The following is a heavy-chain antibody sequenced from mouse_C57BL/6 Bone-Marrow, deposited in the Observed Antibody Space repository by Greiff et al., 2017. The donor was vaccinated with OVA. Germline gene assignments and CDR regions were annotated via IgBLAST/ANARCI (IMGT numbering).Heavy chain of an antibody. CDR2: IDPSDSYT. J-gene: IGHJ3*01. CDR3: ARWVNTWFAY. D-gene: IGHD2-2*01. V-gene: IGHV1-59*01. CDR1: GYTFTSYW. Sequence: VQLQQPGAELVRPGTSVKLSCKASGYTFTSYWMHWVKQRPGQGLEWIGVIDPSDSYTNSNQKFKGKATLTVDTSSSTAYMQLSSLTSEDSAVYYCARWVNTWFAYWGQGTLVTVSA.